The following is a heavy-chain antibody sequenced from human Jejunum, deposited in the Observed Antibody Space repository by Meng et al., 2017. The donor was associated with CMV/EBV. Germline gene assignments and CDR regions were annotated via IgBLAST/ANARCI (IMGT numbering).Heavy chain of an antibody. D-gene: IGHD3-22*01. CDR3: AGIGDSSGYAKIDY. CDR2: IYHDGSNI. J-gene: IGHJ4*02. CDR1: GLNFNRYG. V-gene: IGHV3-30*07. Sequence: GLNFNRYGIQWVRQAPGKGLEWGTVIYHDGSNIYYADSMKGRFTISRDNSKNSLYLQMNSLRDEDTALYYCAGIGDSSGYAKIDYWGQGTLVTVSS.